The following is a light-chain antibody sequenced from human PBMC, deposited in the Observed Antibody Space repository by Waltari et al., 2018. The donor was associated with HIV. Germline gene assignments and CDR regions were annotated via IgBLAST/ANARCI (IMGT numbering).Light chain of an antibody. Sequence: EIVLTQSPGTLSLSPGERATLSCKASQTVNSGNLAWYQQKAGQAPRLLVYGPSTRASGIADMFSCRGSGTDFTLTITALEPEDSAVYHCQQYGASPHTFGQGTKLEIE. CDR2: GPS. CDR3: QQYGASPHT. CDR1: QTVNSGN. V-gene: IGKV3-20*01. J-gene: IGKJ2*01.